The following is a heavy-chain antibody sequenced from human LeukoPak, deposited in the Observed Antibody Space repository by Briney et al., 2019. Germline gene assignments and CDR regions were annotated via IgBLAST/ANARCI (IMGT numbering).Heavy chain of an antibody. CDR1: GASISNSY. V-gene: IGHV4-4*07. D-gene: IGHD3-9*01. CDR3: ASEKTSYDVLTGYLGGSNDY. CDR2: IYPSGST. J-gene: IGHJ4*02. Sequence: SETLSLTCSVSGASISNSYWSWIRQSAGKGLEWIGRIYPSGSTDYNPPLKSRVTMSLDTSKNQFSLRLSSVTTADTAVYYCASEKTSYDVLTGYLGGSNDYWGQGTLVTVSS.